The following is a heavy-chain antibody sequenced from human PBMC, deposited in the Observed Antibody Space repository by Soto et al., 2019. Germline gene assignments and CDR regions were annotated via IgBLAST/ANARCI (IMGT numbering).Heavy chain of an antibody. Sequence: QVQLQESGPGLVKPSQTLSLTCTVSGGSISSGGYYWSWIRQHPGKGLEWIGYIYYSGSTYYNPSLKSRVTISVDTSNNQFSLKLSSVTAADTAVYYCAREGCTNGVCRIDYWGQGTLVTVSS. CDR1: GGSISSGGYY. D-gene: IGHD2-8*01. J-gene: IGHJ4*02. V-gene: IGHV4-31*03. CDR3: AREGCTNGVCRIDY. CDR2: IYYSGST.